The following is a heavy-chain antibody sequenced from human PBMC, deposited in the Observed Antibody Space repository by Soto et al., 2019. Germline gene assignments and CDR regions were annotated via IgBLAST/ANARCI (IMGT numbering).Heavy chain of an antibody. CDR3: ARVRDGAEAGSFDY. CDR1: SFTFSNYL. V-gene: IGHV3-30*19. J-gene: IGHJ4*02. CDR2: ISYDGSHN. D-gene: IGHD6-13*01. Sequence: AVSLRLACPPASFTFSNYLIPCVRQAAGEGLERVAVISYDGSHNYYANSVKGRFTISRDNSNSTLYLQMNSLRAEDTAVYVCARVRDGAEAGSFDYWGQVNRVMVSS.